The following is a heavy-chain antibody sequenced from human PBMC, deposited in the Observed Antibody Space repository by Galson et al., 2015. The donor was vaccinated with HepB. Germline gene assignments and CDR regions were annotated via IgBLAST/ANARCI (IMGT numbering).Heavy chain of an antibody. J-gene: IGHJ4*02. CDR3: ARRFILGFGEVDY. CDR1: GFTFSSYA. Sequence: SLRLSCAASGFTFSSYAMHWVRQAPGKGLEWVAVISYDGSNKYYADSVKGRFTISRDNSKNTLYLQMNSLRAEDTAVYYCARRFILGFGEVDYWGQGTLVTVSS. D-gene: IGHD3-10*01. V-gene: IGHV3-30*04. CDR2: ISYDGSNK.